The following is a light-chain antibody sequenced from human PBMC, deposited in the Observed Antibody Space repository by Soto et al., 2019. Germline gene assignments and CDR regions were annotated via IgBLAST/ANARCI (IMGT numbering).Light chain of an antibody. CDR3: HQTYIAPAT. V-gene: IGKV1-39*01. CDR2: AAS. J-gene: IGKJ1*01. Sequence: DIQMTQSPSSLSASVGDRVTITCRASQSINNCLSWFQQKPGQAPKLLIYAASSLQSGAPSRFSGSGSGTDFILTIDSLQPEDFATYFCHQTYIAPATFGQGTKVGVK. CDR1: QSINNC.